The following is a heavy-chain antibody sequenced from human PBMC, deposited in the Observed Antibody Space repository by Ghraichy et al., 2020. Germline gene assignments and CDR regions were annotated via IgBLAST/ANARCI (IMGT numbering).Heavy chain of an antibody. D-gene: IGHD3-3*01. CDR3: AREPYYDFWSGYPNYYYYGMDV. CDR2: ISSSSSYI. CDR1: GFTFSSYS. V-gene: IGHV3-21*01. Sequence: GGSLRLSCAASGFTFSSYSMNWVRQAPGKGLEWVSSISSSSSYIYYADSVKGRFTISRDNAKNSLSLQMNSLSAEDTAVYYCAREPYYDFWSGYPNYYYYGMDVWGQGTTVTVSS. J-gene: IGHJ6*02.